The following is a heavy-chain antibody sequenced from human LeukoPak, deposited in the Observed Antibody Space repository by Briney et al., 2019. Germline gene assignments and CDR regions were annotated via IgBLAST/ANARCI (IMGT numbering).Heavy chain of an antibody. CDR1: GYTFTSYG. V-gene: IGHV1-18*01. Sequence: ASVKVSCKASGYTFTSYGISWVRQAPGQGLEWMGWISAYNGNTNYAQKLQGRVTMTTDTSTSTAYMELRSLRSDDTAVYYCARDPLTYYYDSSGPPGWFDPWGQGTLVTVSS. CDR3: ARDPLTYYYDSSGPPGWFDP. D-gene: IGHD3-22*01. CDR2: ISAYNGNT. J-gene: IGHJ5*02.